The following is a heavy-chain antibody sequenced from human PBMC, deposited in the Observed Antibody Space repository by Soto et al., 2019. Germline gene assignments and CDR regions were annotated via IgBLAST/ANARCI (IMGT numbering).Heavy chain of an antibody. J-gene: IGHJ3*02. V-gene: IGHV1-24*01. CDR2: VDPEDGET. D-gene: IGHD1-26*01. CDR3: VTRESVRKRGAFDI. CDR1: GLILTELS. Sequence: QLQMVQSGAEVRKPGASVKVSCNVSGLILTELSMPWVRQAPGKGPEWMGGVDPEDGETIYAQKFHGRVTMTGDTSAATVYMELSSLRSEDTAVYYCVTRESVRKRGAFDIWGPGTMVTVSS.